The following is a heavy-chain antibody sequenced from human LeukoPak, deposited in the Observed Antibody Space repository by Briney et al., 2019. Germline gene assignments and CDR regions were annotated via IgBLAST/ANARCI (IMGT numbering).Heavy chain of an antibody. V-gene: IGHV4-34*01. CDR1: GGSFSGYY. CDR3: ARGSDSSPINPYYYYYYMDV. D-gene: IGHD6-13*01. CDR2: FNHSGST. Sequence: PSETLSLTCAVSGGSFSGYYWSWIRHPPGEGVGWVGEFNHSGSTNYNPSLKSRVTISVDTSKNQFSLKLSSVTAADTAVYYCARGSDSSPINPYYYYYYMDVWGKGTTVTVSS. J-gene: IGHJ6*03.